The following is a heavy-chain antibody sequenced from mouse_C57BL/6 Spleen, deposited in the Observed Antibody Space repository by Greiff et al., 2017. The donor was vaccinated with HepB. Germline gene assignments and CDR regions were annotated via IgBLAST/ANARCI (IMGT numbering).Heavy chain of an antibody. V-gene: IGHV1-69*01. Sequence: QVQLQQSGAELVMPGASVKLSCKASGYTFTSYWMHWVKQRPGQGLEWIGEIDPSDSYTNYNQKFKGKSTLTVDKSSSTAYMQLSSLTSEDSAVYYCARYSSSLFDYWGQGTTLTVSS. CDR2: IDPSDSYT. CDR3: ARYSSSLFDY. D-gene: IGHD1-1*01. J-gene: IGHJ2*01. CDR1: GYTFTSYW.